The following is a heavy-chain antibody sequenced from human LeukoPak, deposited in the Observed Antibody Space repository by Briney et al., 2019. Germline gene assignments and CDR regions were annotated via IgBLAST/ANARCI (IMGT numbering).Heavy chain of an antibody. J-gene: IGHJ4*02. CDR3: ASLITMVRGVINY. V-gene: IGHV4-59*08. CDR1: GGSISSYY. Sequence: SETLSLTCTVSGGSISSYYWSWIRQPPGKGLEWIGYIYYSGSTNYNPSLKSRVTISVDTSKNQFSLKLSSVTAADTAVYYCASLITMVRGVINYWGQGTLVTVSS. CDR2: IYYSGST. D-gene: IGHD3-10*01.